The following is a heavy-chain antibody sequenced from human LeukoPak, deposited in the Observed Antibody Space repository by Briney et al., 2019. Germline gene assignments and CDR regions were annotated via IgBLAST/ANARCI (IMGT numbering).Heavy chain of an antibody. Sequence: PGGSLRLSCAASGFTFSSYAMSWVRQAPGKGLEWVSIISGSGGSTYYADSVKGRFTISRDNSKSTLYLQMNSLRAEDTAVYYCAQDPRGLIYDSSGYYSGWGQGTLVTVSS. D-gene: IGHD3-22*01. V-gene: IGHV3-23*01. CDR1: GFTFSSYA. CDR3: AQDPRGLIYDSSGYYSG. J-gene: IGHJ4*02. CDR2: ISGSGGST.